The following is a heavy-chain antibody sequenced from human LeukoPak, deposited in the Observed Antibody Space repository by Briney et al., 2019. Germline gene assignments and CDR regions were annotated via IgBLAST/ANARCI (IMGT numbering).Heavy chain of an antibody. D-gene: IGHD1-26*01. Sequence: ASVKVSCKAFGYTFTSNYMHWVRQAPGQGPEWMGVISPSGGSTTYAQKFQGRVTLTRDMSTSTDYLELSSLRSEDTAVYYCARSIIVGATHWFDPWGQGTLVTVSS. V-gene: IGHV1-46*01. CDR1: GYTFTSNY. CDR3: ARSIIVGATHWFDP. J-gene: IGHJ5*02. CDR2: ISPSGGST.